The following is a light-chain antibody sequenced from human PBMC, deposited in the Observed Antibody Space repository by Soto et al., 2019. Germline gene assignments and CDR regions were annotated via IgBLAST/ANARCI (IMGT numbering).Light chain of an antibody. J-gene: IGKJ1*01. CDR3: QQYETFSGT. CDR2: DAS. Sequence: DIQMTQSPSTLSGSVGDRVTITCRASQDTSRSLGWYQQKPGEAPKLLIYDASALPRGVPSRFSGSGSGTKFTLTIASLQPDDFATYYCQQYETFSGTFGPGTKVDIK. CDR1: QDTSRS. V-gene: IGKV1-5*01.